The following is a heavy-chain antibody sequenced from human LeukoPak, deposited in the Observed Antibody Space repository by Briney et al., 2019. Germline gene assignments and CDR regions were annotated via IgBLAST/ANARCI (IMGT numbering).Heavy chain of an antibody. CDR2: IYYSGST. D-gene: IGHD3-10*01. CDR3: ARGSGGYYGSGSYAFDI. CDR1: GGSISSGGYY. V-gene: IGHV4-31*03. Sequence: PSETLSLTCTVSGGSISSGGYYWSWIRQHPGKGLEWIGYIYYSGSTYYNPSLKSRVTISVDTSKNQFSLKLSSVTAADTAVYYCARGSGGYYGSGSYAFDIWGQGTMVTVSS. J-gene: IGHJ3*02.